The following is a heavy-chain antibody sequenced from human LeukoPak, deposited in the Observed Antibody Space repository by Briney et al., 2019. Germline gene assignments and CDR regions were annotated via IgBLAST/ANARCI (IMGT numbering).Heavy chain of an antibody. Sequence: GGSLRLSCAASGFTFSSYEMNWVRQAPGKGLEWVSYISSSGSTIYYADSVKGRFTISRDNAKNSLYLQMNSLRAEDTAIYYCAKDRCGGASCSFNYWGQGTLVTVSS. V-gene: IGHV3-48*03. CDR1: GFTFSSYE. CDR3: AKDRCGGASCSFNY. J-gene: IGHJ4*02. CDR2: ISSSGSTI. D-gene: IGHD2-15*01.